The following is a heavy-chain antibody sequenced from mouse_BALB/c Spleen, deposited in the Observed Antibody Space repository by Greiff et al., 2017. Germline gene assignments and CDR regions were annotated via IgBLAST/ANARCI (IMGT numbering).Heavy chain of an antibody. D-gene: IGHD2-3*01. J-gene: IGHJ4*01. CDR1: GFSLTGYT. Sequence: VKLMESGPGLVEPSQSLSITCTVSGFSLTGYTVNWVRQPPGKGLEWLGMIRGDGSTDYNSALKSRLSISKDNTKSQVFLKMISLQTDDTARYYCAGGGDGYRDMDYWGQGTSVTVSS. CDR3: AGGGDGYRDMDY. CDR2: IRGDGST. V-gene: IGHV2-6-7*01.